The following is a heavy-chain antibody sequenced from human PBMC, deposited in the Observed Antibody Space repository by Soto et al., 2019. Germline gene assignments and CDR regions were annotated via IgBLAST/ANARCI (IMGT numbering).Heavy chain of an antibody. CDR1: GGSISSYY. CDR3: ARIIKWVAAEWFDP. Sequence: SETLSLTCTVSGGSISSYYWSWIRQPPGKGLEWIGYIYYSGSTNYNPSLKSRVTISVDTSKNQFSLKLSSVTAADTAVYYCARIIKWVAAEWFDPWGQGTLVTVSS. J-gene: IGHJ5*02. D-gene: IGHD6-13*01. V-gene: IGHV4-59*01. CDR2: IYYSGST.